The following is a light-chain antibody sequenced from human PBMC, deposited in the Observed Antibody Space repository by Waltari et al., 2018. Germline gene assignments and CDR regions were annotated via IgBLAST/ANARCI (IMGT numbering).Light chain of an antibody. V-gene: IGLV2-14*01. CDR1: SSDVGGYNY. CDR3: SSYTTTSTYV. J-gene: IGLJ1*01. Sequence: QSALTQPASVSGSPGQSITVSCTGTSSDVGGYNYVSWYQLHTGKAPKLIIYEVTNRPSGISNRFSGSKSGNTASLTISGLQTEDEADYYCSSYTTTSTYVFGSGTKVTVL. CDR2: EVT.